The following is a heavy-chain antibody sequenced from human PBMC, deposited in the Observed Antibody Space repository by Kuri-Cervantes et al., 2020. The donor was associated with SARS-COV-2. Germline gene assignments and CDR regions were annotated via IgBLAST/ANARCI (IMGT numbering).Heavy chain of an antibody. CDR2: IWYDGSNK. V-gene: IGHV3-33*01. CDR1: GFTFSSYG. D-gene: IGHD6-13*01. CDR3: ARDYSSWYKGPFDY. Sequence: GESLKISCAASGFTFSSYGMHWVRQAPGKGLEWVAVIWYDGSNKYYADSVKGRFTISRDNSKNTLYPQMNSLRAEDTAVYYCARDYSSWYKGPFDYWGQGTLVTVSS. J-gene: IGHJ4*02.